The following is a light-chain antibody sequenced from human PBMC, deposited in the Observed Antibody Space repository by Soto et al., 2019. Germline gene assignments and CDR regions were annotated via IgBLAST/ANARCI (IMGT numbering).Light chain of an antibody. CDR1: QSLSSSY. CDR3: QQYGSSPYT. CDR2: GAS. V-gene: IGKV3-20*01. J-gene: IGKJ2*01. Sequence: EIVLTQSPGTLSLSPGERATLSCRASQSLSSSYLAWYQQKPGQAPRLLIHGASSRAIGIPDRFSGSGSGTDSTLTISRLEPEDFAVYYSQQYGSSPYTFGQGTKLEVK.